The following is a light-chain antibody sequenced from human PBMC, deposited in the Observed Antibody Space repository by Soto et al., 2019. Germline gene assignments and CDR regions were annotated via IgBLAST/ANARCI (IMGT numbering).Light chain of an antibody. J-gene: IGKJ2*01. V-gene: IGKV2-30*02. CDR3: MQGTYWPPYI. Sequence: DVLMTQSPLSLPVTLGQPASISCKSSQSLVHSDGNTYLNWFHQRPGQSPRRLIYKVSSRDSGVPDRFSGSGSGTDFTLKISRVEAEDVGVYYCMQGTYWPPYIFGQGTKLEIK. CDR2: KVS. CDR1: QSLVHSDGNTY.